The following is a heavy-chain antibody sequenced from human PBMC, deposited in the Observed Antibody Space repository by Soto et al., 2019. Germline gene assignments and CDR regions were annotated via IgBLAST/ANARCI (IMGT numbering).Heavy chain of an antibody. CDR2: ISSSSSYI. D-gene: IGHD2-15*01. V-gene: IGHV3-21*01. Sequence: GGSLRLSXAASGFTFSSYSMNWVRQAPGKGLEWVSSISSSSSYIYYADSVKGRFTISRDNAKNSLYLQMNSLRAEDTAVYYCARERSDGGYYYYGMDVWGQGTTVTVSS. J-gene: IGHJ6*02. CDR3: ARERSDGGYYYYGMDV. CDR1: GFTFSSYS.